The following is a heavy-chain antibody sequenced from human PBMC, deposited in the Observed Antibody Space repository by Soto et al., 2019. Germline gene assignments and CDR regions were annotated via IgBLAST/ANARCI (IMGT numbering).Heavy chain of an antibody. V-gene: IGHV3-23*01. CDR2: ISDSGGDT. J-gene: IGHJ4*02. CDR3: AKRVEYSSSPHYIDS. Sequence: HPGGSLRLSCAASGFTFSNYAMSWVRQAPGKGLEWVSAISDSGGDTYYADSVKGRFTISRDSPKNTLYLQMNSLRAEDTAVYYCAKRVEYSSSPHYIDSWGQGTLVTVSS. CDR1: GFTFSNYA. D-gene: IGHD6-6*01.